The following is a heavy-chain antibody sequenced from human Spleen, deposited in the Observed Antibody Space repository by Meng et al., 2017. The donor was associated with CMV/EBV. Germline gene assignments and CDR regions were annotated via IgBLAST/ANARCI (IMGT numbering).Heavy chain of an antibody. CDR1: GFTFSSYW. CDR3: ARDRMDYDILTGYYYYFDY. Sequence: GESLKISCGVSGFTFSSYWMSWVRQAPGKGLEWVANIKQDGSEKYYVDSVKGRFTISRDNAKNSLYLQMNSLRAEDTAVYYCARDRMDYDILTGYYYYFDYWGQGTLVTVSS. V-gene: IGHV3-7*01. CDR2: IKQDGSEK. D-gene: IGHD3-9*01. J-gene: IGHJ4*02.